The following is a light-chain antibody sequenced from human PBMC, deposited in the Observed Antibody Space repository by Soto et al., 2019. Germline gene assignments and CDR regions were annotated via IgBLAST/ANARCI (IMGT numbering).Light chain of an antibody. Sequence: QPVLTQSPSASASLGASVKLTCTLSSGHSSYAIAWHQQQPEKGPRYLMKLNSDGSHSKGDGIPDRFSGSSSGAERYLTISSLQSEDEADYYCQTWGTGTLNWVFGGGTQLTVL. J-gene: IGLJ3*02. V-gene: IGLV4-69*01. CDR2: LNSDGSH. CDR1: SGHSSYA. CDR3: QTWGTGTLNWV.